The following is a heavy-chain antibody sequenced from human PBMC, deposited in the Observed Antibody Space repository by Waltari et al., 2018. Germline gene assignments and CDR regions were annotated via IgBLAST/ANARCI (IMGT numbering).Heavy chain of an antibody. CDR2: IPYDGSNK. V-gene: IGHV3-30*02. D-gene: IGHD1-26*01. J-gene: IGHJ4*02. CDR3: AKDGSWGFTN. Sequence: QVQLVESGGGVVQPGGYLRLSCAASGFTFSNYGMHWVRQAPGKGLDWLAFIPYDGSNKHYADSVKGRVTISRDDSKNTVHVQMISLRVEDTAVYYCAKDGSWGFTNWGQGTLVTVSS. CDR1: GFTFSNYG.